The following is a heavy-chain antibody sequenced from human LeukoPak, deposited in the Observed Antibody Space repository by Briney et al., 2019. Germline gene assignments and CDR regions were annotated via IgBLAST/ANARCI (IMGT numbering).Heavy chain of an antibody. CDR2: ISAYNGNT. D-gene: IGHD2-15*01. Sequence: ASVKVSCKASGYTFTSYGISWVRQAPGQGLEWMGWISAYNGNTNYAQKLQGRVTMTTDTSTSTAFMELRSLRSDDTAVYYCARKLGYCSGGSCYLCDYWGQGTLVTVSS. J-gene: IGHJ4*02. V-gene: IGHV1-18*01. CDR1: GYTFTSYG. CDR3: ARKLGYCSGGSCYLCDY.